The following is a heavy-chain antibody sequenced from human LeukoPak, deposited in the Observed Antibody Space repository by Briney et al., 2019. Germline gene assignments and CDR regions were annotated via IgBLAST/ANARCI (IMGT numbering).Heavy chain of an antibody. Sequence: SETLSLTCAVYGGSFSGYYWSWIRQPPGKGLEWIGSIYYSGNTYYNASLKSQVSISIDTSKNQFSLRLTSVTAADTAVYYCARQTGSGLFILPGGQGTLVTVSS. CDR2: IYYSGNT. CDR3: ARQTGSGLFILP. D-gene: IGHD3/OR15-3a*01. J-gene: IGHJ4*02. V-gene: IGHV4-34*01. CDR1: GGSFSGYY.